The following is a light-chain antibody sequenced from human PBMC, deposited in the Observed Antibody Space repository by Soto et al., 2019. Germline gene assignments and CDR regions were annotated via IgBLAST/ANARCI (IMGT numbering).Light chain of an antibody. CDR2: GAS. J-gene: IGKJ3*01. V-gene: IGKV3-15*01. CDR3: HQYGTAPLT. Sequence: EIVMTQSTATLSVSPGERATLSCRASQSVSSNLAWYQQKPGQAPRLLIYGASTRATGIPARFSGSGSGADFTLTISRLEPEDFSVYYCHQYGTAPLTFGPGTKVDI. CDR1: QSVSSN.